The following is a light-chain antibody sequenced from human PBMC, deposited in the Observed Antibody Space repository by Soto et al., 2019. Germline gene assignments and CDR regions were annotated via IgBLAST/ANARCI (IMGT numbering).Light chain of an antibody. CDR3: PQRSDWPPLVT. CDR2: DAS. V-gene: IGKV3-11*01. CDR1: RSVSRL. J-gene: IGKJ4*01. Sequence: EIVLTQSPATLSLSPGERATLSCRASRSVSRLLAWYQQKPGQAPRLLIYDASKRAAGIPPRFSGSGSGTAFALTRSGLQPEDLSIYYCPQRSDWPPLVTFGGGTKVEI.